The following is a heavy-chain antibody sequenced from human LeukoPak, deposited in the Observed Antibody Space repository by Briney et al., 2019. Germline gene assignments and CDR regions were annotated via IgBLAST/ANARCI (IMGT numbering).Heavy chain of an antibody. CDR1: GFTFDDYA. CDR2: ISWNSGSI. CDR3: AKAINYYDSSGYSH. Sequence: GRSLRLSCAASGFTFDDYAMHWVRQAPGKGLEWVSGISWNSGSIGYADSVKGRFTISRDNAKNSLYLQMNSLRAEDTALYYCAKAINYYDSSGYSHWGQGTLVTVSS. J-gene: IGHJ4*02. D-gene: IGHD3-22*01. V-gene: IGHV3-9*01.